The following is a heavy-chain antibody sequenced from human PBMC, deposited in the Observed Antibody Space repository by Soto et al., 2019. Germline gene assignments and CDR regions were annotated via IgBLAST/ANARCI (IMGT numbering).Heavy chain of an antibody. J-gene: IGHJ4*02. D-gene: IGHD3-16*01. CDR3: ARDPWAADY. Sequence: PGGSLRLSCAASAFTVSTKYMIWVRQAPGKGLEWVSVIYSGGSTFYADSVRGRFTISRDNSKNTVNLQMNSLRAEDTAVYYCARDPWAADYWGQGTLVTVSS. CDR1: AFTVSTKY. V-gene: IGHV3-66*01. CDR2: IYSGGST.